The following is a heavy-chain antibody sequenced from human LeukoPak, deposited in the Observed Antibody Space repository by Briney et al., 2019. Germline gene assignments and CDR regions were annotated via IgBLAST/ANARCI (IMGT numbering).Heavy chain of an antibody. CDR3: VKDTANMDV. J-gene: IGHJ6*04. CDR2: IYSGGST. Sequence: GGSLRLSCAASGFTVSSNYMSWVRQAPGKGLEWVSVIYSGGSTYYADSVEGRFIISRDNSKNTLYLQMSSLRAEDTAVYYCVKDTANMDVWGKGTTVTISS. CDR1: GFTVSSNY. V-gene: IGHV3-53*01.